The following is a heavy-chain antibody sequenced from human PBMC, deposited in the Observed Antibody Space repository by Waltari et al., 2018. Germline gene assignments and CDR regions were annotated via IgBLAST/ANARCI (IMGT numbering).Heavy chain of an antibody. CDR3: ARPNVRIAARADYYGMDV. Sequence: QVQLVQSGAEVKKPGSSVKVSCKASGSTFSSYGISWVRQAPGQGLEWMGGIIPILGIANYAQKFQGRVTITADKSTSTAYMELSSLRSEDTAVYYCARPNVRIAARADYYGMDVWGQGTTVTVSS. V-gene: IGHV1-69*10. J-gene: IGHJ6*02. D-gene: IGHD6-6*01. CDR2: IIPILGIA. CDR1: GSTFSSYG.